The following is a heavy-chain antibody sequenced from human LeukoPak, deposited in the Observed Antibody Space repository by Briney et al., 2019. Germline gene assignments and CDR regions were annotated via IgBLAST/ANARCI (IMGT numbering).Heavy chain of an antibody. CDR2: IYYSGGT. D-gene: IGHD6-13*01. J-gene: IGHJ4*02. CDR3: ARAYSSSWTYNAYYFDY. Sequence: SSETLSLTCTVSGGSISSYYWSWIRQPPGKGLEWIGYIYYSGGTNYNPSLKSRVTISVDTSKNQFSLKLSSVTAADTAVYYCARAYSSSWTYNAYYFDYWGQGTLVTVSS. CDR1: GGSISSYY. V-gene: IGHV4-59*01.